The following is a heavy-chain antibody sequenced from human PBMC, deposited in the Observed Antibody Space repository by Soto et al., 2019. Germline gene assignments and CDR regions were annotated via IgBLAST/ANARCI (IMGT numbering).Heavy chain of an antibody. Sequence: EVQLLESGGGLVQPGGSLRLCCAASGFTFSTYGMTWVRQAPGKGLEWVSGTSASGGNTYYADSVKSRFTISRDNSKNTLYLQMNSLRAEDTAVYYCATEVGVRGVSIFDYWGQGTLVTVSS. D-gene: IGHD3-10*01. CDR1: GFTFSTYG. J-gene: IGHJ4*02. CDR2: TSASGGNT. V-gene: IGHV3-23*01. CDR3: ATEVGVRGVSIFDY.